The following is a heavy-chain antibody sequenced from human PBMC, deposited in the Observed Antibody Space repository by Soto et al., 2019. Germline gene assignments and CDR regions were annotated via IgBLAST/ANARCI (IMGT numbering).Heavy chain of an antibody. CDR2: INPNSGGT. V-gene: IGHV1-2*02. Sequence: EASVKVSCKASGYTFTGYYMHWVRQAPGQGLEWMGWINPNSGGTNYAQKFQGRVTMTRDTSISTAYMELSRLRSDDTAVYYCATGLIGSSSYFDYWGQGTLVTVSS. CDR1: GYTFTGYY. CDR3: ATGLIGSSSYFDY. J-gene: IGHJ4*02. D-gene: IGHD6-6*01.